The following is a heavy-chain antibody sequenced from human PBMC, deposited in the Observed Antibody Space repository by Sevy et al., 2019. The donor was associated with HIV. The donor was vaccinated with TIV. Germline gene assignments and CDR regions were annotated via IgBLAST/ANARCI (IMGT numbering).Heavy chain of an antibody. Sequence: GGSLRLSCAASGFMFSNHAMSWVRQAPGKGLEWLSSISGRSGVTTYYANSVNGRFTISRDNSQNTLFLQLSRLRAEDTAIYYCAKDLLTVAGNFGYWGQGTLVTVSS. CDR1: GFMFSNHA. CDR3: AKDLLTVAGNFGY. CDR2: ISGRSGVTT. V-gene: IGHV3-23*01. J-gene: IGHJ4*02. D-gene: IGHD6-19*01.